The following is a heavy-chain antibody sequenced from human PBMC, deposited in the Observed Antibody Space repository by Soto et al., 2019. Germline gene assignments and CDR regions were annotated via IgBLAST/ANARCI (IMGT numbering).Heavy chain of an antibody. D-gene: IGHD3-22*01. V-gene: IGHV1-18*01. CDR1: GYTFTSYG. J-gene: IGHJ6*03. CDR2: ISAYNGNT. CDR3: ASGPVVTQHYYYYYYMDV. Sequence: ASVKVSCKASGYTFTSYGISWVRQAPGQGLEWMGWISAYNGNTNYAQKLQGRVTMTTDTSTSTAYMELRSLRSDDTAVYYCASGPVVTQHYYYYYYMDVWGKGTTVTVSS.